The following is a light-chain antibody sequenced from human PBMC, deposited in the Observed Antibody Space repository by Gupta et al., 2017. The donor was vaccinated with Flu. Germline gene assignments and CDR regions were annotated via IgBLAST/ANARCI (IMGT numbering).Light chain of an antibody. CDR2: LGS. V-gene: IGKV2-28*01. CDR3: MQSLQTPIT. CDR1: QGLLYINGYNY. Sequence: VTPGEPAASSCSASQGLLYINGYNYLDWYLQRPGQSPQLLIYLGSNRASGVPDRFSGSGAGTDFTLKISRVEAEDVGVYYCMQSLQTPITFGQGTRLEIK. J-gene: IGKJ5*01.